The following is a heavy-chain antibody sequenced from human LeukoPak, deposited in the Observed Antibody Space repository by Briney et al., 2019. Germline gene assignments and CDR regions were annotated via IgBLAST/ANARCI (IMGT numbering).Heavy chain of an antibody. D-gene: IGHD6-19*01. J-gene: IGHJ4*02. CDR2: ISYDGSNK. V-gene: IGHV3-30*18. Sequence: GGSLRLSCAASGFTFSSYGMHWVRQAPGKGLEWGAVISYDGSNKYYADSVKGRFTISRDNSKNTLYLQMNSLRAEDTAVYYCAKDFKAGYSSGWYDYWGQGTLVTVSS. CDR3: AKDFKAGYSSGWYDY. CDR1: GFTFSSYG.